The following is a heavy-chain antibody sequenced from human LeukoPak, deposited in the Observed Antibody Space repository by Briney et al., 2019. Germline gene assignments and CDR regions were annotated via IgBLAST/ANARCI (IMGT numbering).Heavy chain of an antibody. CDR2: IYHSGST. J-gene: IGHJ5*02. D-gene: IGHD6-13*01. CDR1: GYSISTGYY. Sequence: SETLSLTCTVSGYSISTGYYWDWIRQPPGKGLEWIGEIYHSGSTNYNPSLKSRVTISVDTSKNQFSLKLSSVTAADTAVYYCARGATIAAAKRNWFDPWGQGTLVTVSS. CDR3: ARGATIAAAKRNWFDP. V-gene: IGHV4-38-2*02.